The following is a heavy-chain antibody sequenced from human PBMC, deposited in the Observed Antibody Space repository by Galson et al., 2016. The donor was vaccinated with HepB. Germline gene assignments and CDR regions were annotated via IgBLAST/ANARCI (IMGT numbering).Heavy chain of an antibody. V-gene: IGHV3-74*01. J-gene: IGHJ6*01. CDR2: INSDGSST. CDR1: GFTFTSYW. Sequence: LRLSCAASGFTFTSYWIHWVRQVPGEGLVWVSRINSDGSSTHYADSVKGRFTISRDNAKNTVYLQMNSLRVEDTAVYYCARVGVIPYYYYGMDGWGQGTMVIVSS. CDR3: ARVGVIPYYYYGMDG. D-gene: IGHD3-10*01.